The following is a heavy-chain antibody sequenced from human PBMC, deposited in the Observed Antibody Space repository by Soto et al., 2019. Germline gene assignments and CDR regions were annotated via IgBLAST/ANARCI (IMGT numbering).Heavy chain of an antibody. Sequence: GGSLRLSCAASGFSFSSCGIHWVRQAPGKGLEWVAAISGSGGSTYYADSVKGRFTISRDNSKNTLYLQMNSLRAEDTAVYYCAKDRSYGAKGNYFDYWGQGTLVTVSS. V-gene: IGHV3-23*01. CDR1: GFSFSSCG. CDR2: ISGSGGST. D-gene: IGHD4-17*01. CDR3: AKDRSYGAKGNYFDY. J-gene: IGHJ4*02.